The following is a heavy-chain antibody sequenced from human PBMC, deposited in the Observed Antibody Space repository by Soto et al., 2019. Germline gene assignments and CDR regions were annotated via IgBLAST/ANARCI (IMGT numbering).Heavy chain of an antibody. Sequence: PGESLKISCKGSGYSFTSYWISWVRQMPGKGLEWMGRIDPSDSYTNHSPSFQGHVTISADKSISTAYLQWSSLEASDTAMYYCARRKSRYSDYYYYYGMDVWGQGTTVTVSS. CDR2: IDPSDSYT. J-gene: IGHJ6*02. D-gene: IGHD2-15*01. V-gene: IGHV5-10-1*01. CDR3: ARRKSRYSDYYYYYGMDV. CDR1: GYSFTSYW.